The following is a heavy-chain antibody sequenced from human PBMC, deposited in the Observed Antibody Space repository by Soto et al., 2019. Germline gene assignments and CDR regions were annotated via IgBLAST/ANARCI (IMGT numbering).Heavy chain of an antibody. D-gene: IGHD5-12*01. CDR3: AKGLTHSPRGYDGYDDFDI. CDR1: GFTFSSYA. Sequence: EVQLLESGGGLVQPGGSRRLSCAASGFTFSSYAMSWVRPAPGKGLEWVSAISGSGGSTYYADSVKGRFTISGDNSKNTLYLQMNRLRGEDTAVYYCAKGLTHSPRGYDGYDDFDIWGQGTMVTVSS. V-gene: IGHV3-23*01. J-gene: IGHJ3*02. CDR2: ISGSGGST.